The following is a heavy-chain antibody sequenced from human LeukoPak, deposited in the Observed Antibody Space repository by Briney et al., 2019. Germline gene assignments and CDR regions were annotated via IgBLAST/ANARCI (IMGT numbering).Heavy chain of an antibody. J-gene: IGHJ3*02. Sequence: KTSETLSLTCTVSGGSISSSSYYWGWIRQPPGKGLEWIGSIYYSGSTYYNPSLKSRVTISVDTSKNQFSLKLSSVTAADTAVYYCARQAGYCSGGSCARVDAFDTWGQGTMVTVSS. CDR3: ARQAGYCSGGSCARVDAFDT. D-gene: IGHD2-15*01. CDR2: IYYSGST. V-gene: IGHV4-39*01. CDR1: GGSISSSSYY.